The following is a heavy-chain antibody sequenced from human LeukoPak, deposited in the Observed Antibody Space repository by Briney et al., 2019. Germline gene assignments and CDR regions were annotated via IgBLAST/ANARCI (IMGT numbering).Heavy chain of an antibody. CDR1: GYTFTVYY. J-gene: IGHJ4*02. D-gene: IGHD3-10*01. Sequence: ASVKVSCKASGYTFTVYYMHWVRQAPGQGLEWMGRINPNSGGTNYAQKFQGRVTMTRDTSISTAYMELSRLRSDDTAVYYCARGKYYDSAVYFDYWGQGTLVTVSS. CDR3: ARGKYYDSAVYFDY. V-gene: IGHV1-2*06. CDR2: INPNSGGT.